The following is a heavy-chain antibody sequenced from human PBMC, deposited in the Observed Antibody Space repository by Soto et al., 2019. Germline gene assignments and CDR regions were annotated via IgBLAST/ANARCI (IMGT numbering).Heavy chain of an antibody. V-gene: IGHV3-7*03. D-gene: IGHD6-13*01. Sequence: EVQLVESGGGLVQPGGSLRLSCAASTLTFSSHWMNWVRQAPGKGLEWVATINQHGTVKYYVDSVKGRFTISRDNAKNSLYLQMNSLRAEDTAVYYCVRAAAGTGGLYDWGQGTLVTVSS. CDR3: VRAAAGTGGLYD. J-gene: IGHJ4*02. CDR2: INQHGTVK. CDR1: TLTFSSHW.